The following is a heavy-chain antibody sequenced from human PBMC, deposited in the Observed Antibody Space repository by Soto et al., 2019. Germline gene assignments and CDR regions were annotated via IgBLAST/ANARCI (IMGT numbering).Heavy chain of an antibody. CDR2: IYYTGST. D-gene: IGHD2-15*01. Sequence: SETLSLTCAVSGGSVSSTQWWTWVRQAPGKGLEWLGYIYYTGSTNYNPSLKSRVTISVDTSKNQFSLKLSSVTAADTAVYYCARQSLDCSGGSCYTYYFDYWGQGTLVTVSS. CDR3: ARQSLDCSGGSCYTYYFDY. J-gene: IGHJ4*02. CDR1: GGSVSSTQW. V-gene: IGHV4-4*02.